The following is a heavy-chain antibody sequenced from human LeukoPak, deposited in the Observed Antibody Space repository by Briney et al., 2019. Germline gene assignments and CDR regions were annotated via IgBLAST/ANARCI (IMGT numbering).Heavy chain of an antibody. CDR2: ISSSSSYI. CDR3: ARSSAYSTWIQLWLSDY. V-gene: IGHV3-21*01. D-gene: IGHD5-18*01. Sequence: GSLRLSCAASGSTFSSYSMNWVRQAPGKGLEWVSSISSSSSYIYYADSVKGRFTTSRDNAKNSLYLQMNSLRAEDTAVYYCARSSAYSTWIQLWLSDYWGQGTLVTVSS. J-gene: IGHJ4*02. CDR1: GSTFSSYS.